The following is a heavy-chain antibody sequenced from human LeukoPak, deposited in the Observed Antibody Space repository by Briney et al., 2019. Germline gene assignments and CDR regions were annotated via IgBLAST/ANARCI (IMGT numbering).Heavy chain of an antibody. V-gene: IGHV3-33*08. CDR2: IWYDGSNR. J-gene: IGHJ4*02. CDR3: AREETIVTTGPILGY. Sequence: GGSLRLSCAASGFTFSSYGMHWVRQAPGKGLEWAAVIWYDGSNRYHADSVKGRFTISRDNSKNTLYLQMNSLRAEDTAVYYCAREETIVTTGPILGYWGQGTQVTVSS. D-gene: IGHD4-17*01. CDR1: GFTFSSYG.